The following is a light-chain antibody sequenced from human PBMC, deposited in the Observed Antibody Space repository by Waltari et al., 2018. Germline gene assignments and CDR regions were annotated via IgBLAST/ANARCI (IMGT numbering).Light chain of an antibody. J-gene: IGKJ1*01. CDR2: KAS. Sequence: DIEMTQSPSTLSESVGYRATISCRASQNIYKWLAWYQQKPGQAPKLVIPKASSLQVGVPSRISGSGSGTEFTLTITSLQPDDFATYYCQQYNSLPRTFGQGTKVELK. V-gene: IGKV1-5*03. CDR3: QQYNSLPRT. CDR1: QNIYKW.